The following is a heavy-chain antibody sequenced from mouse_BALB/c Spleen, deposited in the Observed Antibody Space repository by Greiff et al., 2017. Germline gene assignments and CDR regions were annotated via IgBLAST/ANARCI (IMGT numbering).Heavy chain of an antibody. CDR3: ARNYYGSSHWYFDV. Sequence: VQLQQSGAELVKPGASVKLSCTASGFNITDTYMHWVKQRPEQGLEWIGRIDPANGNTKYDPKFQGKATITADTSSNTASLQLSSLTSEDTAVYYCARNYYGSSHWYFDVWGAGTTVTVAS. D-gene: IGHD1-1*01. J-gene: IGHJ1*01. V-gene: IGHV14-3*02. CDR1: GFNITDTY. CDR2: IDPANGNT.